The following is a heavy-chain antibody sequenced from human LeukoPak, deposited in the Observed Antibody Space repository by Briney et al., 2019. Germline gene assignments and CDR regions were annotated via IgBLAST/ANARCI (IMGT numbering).Heavy chain of an antibody. Sequence: SETLSLTGTVSGGSILSSSHNWGSVRQPPGKGLEWIATVYYSGTTYYNPSLKSRVTISVDTSKNQFSLKLNSVTAADTAVYFCARHPTGYPNWFDRWGQGTLVTVSS. CDR2: VYYSGTT. D-gene: IGHD3-9*01. CDR1: GGSILSSSHN. CDR3: ARHPTGYPNWFDR. V-gene: IGHV4-39*01. J-gene: IGHJ5*02.